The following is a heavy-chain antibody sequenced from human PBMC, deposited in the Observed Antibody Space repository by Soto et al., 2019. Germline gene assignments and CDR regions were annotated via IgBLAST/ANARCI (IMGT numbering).Heavy chain of an antibody. D-gene: IGHD4-17*01. CDR1: GYSFTNYW. CDR3: ARPANTVADHFDL. Sequence: PGESLKISCQASGYSFTNYWIAWVRQVPGKGLEWMGIIYPDDSDTRYSPSFQGQVTISADQSINTAYLQWDSLKASDTAIYYCARPANTVADHFDLWGQGTPVTVSS. V-gene: IGHV5-51*01. CDR2: IYPDDSDT. J-gene: IGHJ4*02.